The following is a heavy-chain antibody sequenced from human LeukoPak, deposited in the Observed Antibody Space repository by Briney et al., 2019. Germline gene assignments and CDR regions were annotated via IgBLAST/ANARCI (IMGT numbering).Heavy chain of an antibody. V-gene: IGHV4-34*01. Sequence: SETLSLTCAVYGGSFSGYYWSWIRQPPGKGLEWIGEINHSGSNNYNPSLKSRVTISVDTSKNQFSLKLSSVTAADTAVYYCARGCIAAAGTRWFDPWGQGTLVTVSS. J-gene: IGHJ5*02. CDR2: INHSGSN. CDR1: GGSFSGYY. D-gene: IGHD6-13*01. CDR3: ARGCIAAAGTRWFDP.